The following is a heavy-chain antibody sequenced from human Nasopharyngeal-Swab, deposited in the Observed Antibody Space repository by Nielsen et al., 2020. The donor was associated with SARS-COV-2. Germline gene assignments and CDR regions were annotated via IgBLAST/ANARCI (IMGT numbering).Heavy chain of an antibody. Sequence: SVKVSCKASGGTFSSYAISWVRQAPGQGLEWMGGIIPIFGTANYAQKFQGRVTITADESTSTAYMELSSLRSEDTAMYYCARTVVTNYYYYYMDVWGKGTTVTVSS. CDR1: GGTFSSYA. J-gene: IGHJ6*03. V-gene: IGHV1-69*13. D-gene: IGHD2-15*01. CDR3: ARTVVTNYYYYYMDV. CDR2: IIPIFGTA.